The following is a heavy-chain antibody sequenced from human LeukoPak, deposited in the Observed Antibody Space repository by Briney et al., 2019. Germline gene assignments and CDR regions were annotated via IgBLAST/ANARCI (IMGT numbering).Heavy chain of an antibody. CDR2: MNVDGTER. Sequence: GGSLRLSCATSGFTLSDYLMSWVRQAPGKGLEWVANMNVDGTERNYADSVEGRFTISRDNAQNSLYLQMNSLRVDDTADYYCVRGGKQLDYWGQGTLVTVSS. D-gene: IGHD6-13*01. CDR3: VRGGKQLDY. V-gene: IGHV3-7*01. CDR1: GFTLSDYL. J-gene: IGHJ4*02.